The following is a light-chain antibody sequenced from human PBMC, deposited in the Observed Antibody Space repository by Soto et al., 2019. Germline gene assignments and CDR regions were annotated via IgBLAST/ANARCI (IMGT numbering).Light chain of an antibody. V-gene: IGKV1-5*03. J-gene: IGKJ1*01. CDR3: QHYNGYSEA. CDR2: KAS. CDR1: QTISSW. Sequence: DLPMTQSPFTLAGSVGDRVTHTCRASQTISSWLAWYQQKPGKAPKLLIYKASTLKSGVPSRFSGSGSGTEFTLTISSLQPDDFATYYCQHYNGYSEAFGQGTKVDIK.